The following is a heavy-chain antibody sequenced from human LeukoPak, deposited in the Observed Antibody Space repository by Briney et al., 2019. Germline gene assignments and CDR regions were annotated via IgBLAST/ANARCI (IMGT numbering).Heavy chain of an antibody. D-gene: IGHD3-10*01. Sequence: ASVKVSCKASGYTFTSYGISWVRQATGQGLEWMGWMNPNSGNTGYAQKFQGRVTMTRNTSISTAYMELSSLRSEDTAVYYCARGSLRVRGDFDYWGQGTLVTVSS. J-gene: IGHJ4*02. CDR1: GYTFTSYG. CDR2: MNPNSGNT. V-gene: IGHV1-8*02. CDR3: ARGSLRVRGDFDY.